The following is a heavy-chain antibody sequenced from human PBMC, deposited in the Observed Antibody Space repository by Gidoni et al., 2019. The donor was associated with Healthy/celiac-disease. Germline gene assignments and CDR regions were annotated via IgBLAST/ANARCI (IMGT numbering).Heavy chain of an antibody. CDR1: GGSFSGYY. Sequence: QVQLQQWGAGLLKPSETLSLTCALYGGSFSGYYWSWIRQPPGKGLEWIGELNHSGSTNYNPSLKSRVTISVDTSKNQFSLKLSSVTAADTAVYYCAREGLYYYGSGSYPSTYYYGMDVWGQGTTVTVSS. CDR3: AREGLYYYGSGSYPSTYYYGMDV. CDR2: LNHSGST. D-gene: IGHD3-10*01. J-gene: IGHJ6*02. V-gene: IGHV4-34*01.